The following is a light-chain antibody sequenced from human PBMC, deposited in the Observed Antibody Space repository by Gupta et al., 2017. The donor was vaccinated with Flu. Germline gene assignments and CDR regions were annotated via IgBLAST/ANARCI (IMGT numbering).Light chain of an antibody. V-gene: IGKV1-33*01. J-gene: IGKJ4*01. CDR3: QRYNTLPRT. CDR2: AAS. CDR1: QDISNY. Sequence: PSSLSASVGDRVTIACQASQDISNYLNWHQQKPGKAPNLLIYAASMVERGVPSRFSGSASGTYFSFTISILHPEDSTTYYCQRYNTLPRTFGGGTKVEIK.